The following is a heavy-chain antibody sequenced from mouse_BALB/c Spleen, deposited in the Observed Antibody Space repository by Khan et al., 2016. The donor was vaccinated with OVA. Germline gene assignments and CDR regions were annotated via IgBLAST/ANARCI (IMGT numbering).Heavy chain of an antibody. CDR3: ARFGNYCYFDV. J-gene: IGHJ1*01. V-gene: IGHV9-3-1*01. CDR1: GYTFTNYG. Sequence: QIQLVQSGPELKKPGETVKISCKASGYTFTNYGMNWVKQAPGKGLKWMGWINTYTGEPTYADDFKGRFAFSLETSASTACLQINNLTNKDTATRCCARFGNYCYFDVWVAETTVTVSS. CDR2: INTYTGEP. D-gene: IGHD2-1*01.